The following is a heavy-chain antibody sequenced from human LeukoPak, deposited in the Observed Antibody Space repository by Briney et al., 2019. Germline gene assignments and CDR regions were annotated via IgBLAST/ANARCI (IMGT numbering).Heavy chain of an antibody. CDR3: ARDGTYYYDSSGYHY. V-gene: IGHV3-7*01. J-gene: IGHJ4*02. CDR1: GFTFSSYG. Sequence: GGSLRLSCAASGFTFSSYGMSWVRQAPGKGLEWVANIKQDGSEKYYVDSVKGRFTISRDNAKNSLYLQMNSLRAEDTAVYYCARDGTYYYDSSGYHYWGQGTLVTASS. D-gene: IGHD3-22*01. CDR2: IKQDGSEK.